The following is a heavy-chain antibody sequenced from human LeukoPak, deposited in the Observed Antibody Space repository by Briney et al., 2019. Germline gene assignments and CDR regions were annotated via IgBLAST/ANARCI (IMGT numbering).Heavy chain of an antibody. CDR2: ISGDGGTT. Sequence: GGSLRLSCAASGFNFDAHAMNWVRQAPGKPLEWVSLISGDGGTTHCADSVKGRFTISRDNSRNSLYLQMKSPRTEDTALYYCAKRSGSPHNFDYWGRGTLVTVSS. D-gene: IGHD1-14*01. V-gene: IGHV3-43*02. J-gene: IGHJ4*02. CDR3: AKRSGSPHNFDY. CDR1: GFNFDAHA.